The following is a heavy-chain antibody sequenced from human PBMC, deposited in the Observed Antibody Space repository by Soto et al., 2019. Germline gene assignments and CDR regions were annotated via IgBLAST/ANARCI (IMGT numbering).Heavy chain of an antibody. CDR3: AQDRGWGVVSPAHDS. D-gene: IGHD2-21*01. V-gene: IGHV3-23*01. Sequence: EVQLLESGGGLVQPGGSLRVSCATSGFTFKNFVMSWVRQAPGKGLEWVAAIRGSGEQTFYADAVKGRFTISRDNSKNILFLLMNRLRADDTAVYFCAQDRGWGVVSPAHDSWGQGTLVTVSS. CDR2: IRGSGEQT. J-gene: IGHJ4*02. CDR1: GFTFKNFV.